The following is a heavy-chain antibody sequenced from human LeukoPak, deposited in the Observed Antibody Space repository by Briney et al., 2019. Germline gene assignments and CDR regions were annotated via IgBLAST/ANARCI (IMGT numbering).Heavy chain of an antibody. J-gene: IGHJ4*02. CDR2: IWYDGSNK. CDR3: ARGGRLTGYPYYFDY. D-gene: IGHD3-9*01. V-gene: IGHV3-33*08. CDR1: GFTFSSYA. Sequence: GGSLRLSCAASGFTFSSYAMHWVRQAPGKGLEWVAVIWYDGSNKYYADSVKGRFTISRDNSKNTLYLQMNSLRAEDTAVYYCARGGRLTGYPYYFDYWGQGTLVTVSS.